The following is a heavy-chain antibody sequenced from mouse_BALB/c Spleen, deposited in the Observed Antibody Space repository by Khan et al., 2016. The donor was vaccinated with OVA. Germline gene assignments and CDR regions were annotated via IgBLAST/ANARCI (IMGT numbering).Heavy chain of an antibody. V-gene: IGHV1-4*02. Sequence: VELVESAAELARPGASVKMSCKASGYSFTTYTIHWVKQRPGQGLEWIGNINPSSGYIEYNQKFKDKTTLTADKSSSTAYMHLSSLTSEDSAVYYCASLRLRVDYWGQGTSVTVSS. D-gene: IGHD1-2*01. CDR1: GYSFTTYT. CDR3: ASLRLRVDY. CDR2: INPSSGYI. J-gene: IGHJ4*01.